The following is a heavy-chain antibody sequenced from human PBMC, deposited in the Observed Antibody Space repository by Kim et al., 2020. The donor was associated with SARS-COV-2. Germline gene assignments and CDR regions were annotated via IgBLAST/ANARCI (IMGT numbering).Heavy chain of an antibody. CDR1: GGSISSSSYY. V-gene: IGHV4-39*01. CDR3: AKLVAYGSGVDY. CDR2: IYYSGST. Sequence: SETLSLTCTVSGGSISSSSYYWGWIRQPPGKGLEWIGSIYYSGSTYYTPSLKSRVTISVDTSKNQFSLKLSSVTAAATAVYYCAKLVAYGSGVDYWGQGTLVTVSS. J-gene: IGHJ4*02. D-gene: IGHD3-10*01.